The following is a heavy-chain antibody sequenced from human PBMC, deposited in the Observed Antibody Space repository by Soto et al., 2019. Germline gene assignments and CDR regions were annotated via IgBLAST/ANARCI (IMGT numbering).Heavy chain of an antibody. J-gene: IGHJ6*02. V-gene: IGHV3-30-3*01. D-gene: IGHD6-6*01. CDR2: ISYDGSNK. CDR1: VFTFSSYA. Sequence: WWSLRLSCAASVFTFSSYAMHWFRQAPGKGLEWVAVISYDGSNKYYADSVKGRFTISRDNSKNTLYLQMNSLRAEDTAVYYCARSSRGYYYYGMDVWGQGTTVTVSS. CDR3: ARSSRGYYYYGMDV.